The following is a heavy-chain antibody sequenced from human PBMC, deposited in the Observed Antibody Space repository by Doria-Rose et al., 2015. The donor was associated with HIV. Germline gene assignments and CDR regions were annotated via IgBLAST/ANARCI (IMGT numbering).Heavy chain of an antibody. CDR1: GVSLSSPGMG. V-gene: IGHV2-26*01. J-gene: IGHJ4*02. Sequence: SGPVLVKPTETLTLTCTVPGVSLSSPGMGVSWTRQPPGKALEWLANIFSDDERSYNTSLKSRLTISRGTSKSQVVLTMTDMDPVDTATYYCARIKSSRWYHKYYFDFWGQGTLVIVSA. CDR3: ARIKSSRWYHKYYFDF. CDR2: IFSDDER. D-gene: IGHD6-13*01.